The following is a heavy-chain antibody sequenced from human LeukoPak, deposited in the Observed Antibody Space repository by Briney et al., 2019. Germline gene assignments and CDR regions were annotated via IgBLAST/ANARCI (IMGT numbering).Heavy chain of an antibody. CDR3: ARPFYGGNSDY. CDR1: GCTFTGYY. CDR2: INPNSGGT. D-gene: IGHD4-23*01. V-gene: IGHV1-2*06. Sequence: ASVKVSCKASGCTFTGYYMHWVRQAPGQGLEWMGRINPNSGGTNYAQKFQGRVTMTRDTSISTAYMELSRLRSDDTAVYYCARPFYGGNSDYWGQGTLVSVSS. J-gene: IGHJ4*02.